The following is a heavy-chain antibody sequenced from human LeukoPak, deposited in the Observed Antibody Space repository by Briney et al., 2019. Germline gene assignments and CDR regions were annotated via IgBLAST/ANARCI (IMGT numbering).Heavy chain of an antibody. D-gene: IGHD4-17*01. V-gene: IGHV4-4*02. Sequence: KPSETLSLTCTVSGGSISRSNWGRWVRQPPGKGLEWIGEIYHSGSTNYNPSLKSRVNISVDKSKNQFSLKLSSVTAADTAVYYCARALTTVTQYYFDYWGQGTLVTVSS. CDR1: GGSISRSNW. J-gene: IGHJ4*02. CDR3: ARALTTVTQYYFDY. CDR2: IYHSGST.